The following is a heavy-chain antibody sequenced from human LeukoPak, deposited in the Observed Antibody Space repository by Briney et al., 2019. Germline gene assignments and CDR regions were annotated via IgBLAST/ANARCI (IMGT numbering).Heavy chain of an antibody. D-gene: IGHD2-21*02. Sequence: GGSLRLSCAASGFTVSNNYMSWVRQAPGKGLEWVSVIYSGGSTYYADSVKGRFTISRDNSRNTLFPQLNSLRAEDTAIYYCGRSLTSLRLTDWGQGTLVAVSS. V-gene: IGHV3-53*01. CDR1: GFTVSNNY. CDR3: GRSLTSLRLTD. CDR2: IYSGGST. J-gene: IGHJ4*02.